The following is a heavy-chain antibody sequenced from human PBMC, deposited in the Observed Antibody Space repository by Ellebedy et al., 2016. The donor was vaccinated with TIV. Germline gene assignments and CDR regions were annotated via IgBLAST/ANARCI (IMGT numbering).Heavy chain of an antibody. CDR1: GGSISPYY. CDR2: IYYSGST. D-gene: IGHD3-3*01. J-gene: IGHJ5*02. Sequence: MPSETLSLTCTVSGGSISPYYWSWIRQPPGKGLEWIGYIYYSGSTNYNPSLKSRITISLDTSKNQFSLKLSSVTAADTAVYYCARGSIFGVGWFDPWGQGTLVTVSS. V-gene: IGHV4-59*12. CDR3: ARGSIFGVGWFDP.